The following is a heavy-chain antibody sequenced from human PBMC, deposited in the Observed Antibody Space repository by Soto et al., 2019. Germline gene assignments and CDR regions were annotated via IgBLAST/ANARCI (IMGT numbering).Heavy chain of an antibody. V-gene: IGHV4-31*03. CDR3: ARERVEMAIDY. Sequence: PSVTLSLTCTVSGGSISSGGYYWSWIRQHPGKGLEWIGYIYYSGSTYYNPSLKSRVTISVDTSKNQFSLKLSSVTAADTAVYYCARERVEMAIDYWGQGTLVTVSS. J-gene: IGHJ4*02. CDR1: GGSISSGGYY. D-gene: IGHD5-12*01. CDR2: IYYSGST.